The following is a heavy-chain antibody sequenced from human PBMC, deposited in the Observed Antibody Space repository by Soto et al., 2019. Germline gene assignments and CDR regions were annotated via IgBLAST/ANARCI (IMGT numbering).Heavy chain of an antibody. J-gene: IGHJ4*02. CDR2: ISNDGSSA. Sequence: GGSLRLSCAASGFTLNSFFMHWVRHAPGKGLMWVSRISNDGSSATYADSVKGRFTISRDNARNTLYLQMNSLRADDTAVYYCAKTGTTVYFDYWGQGTLVTVSS. CDR3: AKTGTTVYFDY. V-gene: IGHV3-74*01. D-gene: IGHD1-7*01. CDR1: GFTLNSFF.